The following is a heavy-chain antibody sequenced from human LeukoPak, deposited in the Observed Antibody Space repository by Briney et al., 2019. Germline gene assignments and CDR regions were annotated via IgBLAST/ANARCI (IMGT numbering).Heavy chain of an antibody. J-gene: IGHJ3*02. D-gene: IGHD2-2*01. CDR2: FYPGDSDT. CDR3: ARRRFCSSTSCYEGAFDI. Sequence: GESLKISCQGSGSTFTNYWIAWVRQLPGKGLEWMGIFYPGDSDTRYSPSFQGQVTMSADKSISAAYLQWSSLQASDTAMYYCARRRFCSSTSCYEGAFDIWGQGTKVTVSS. CDR1: GSTFTNYW. V-gene: IGHV5-51*01.